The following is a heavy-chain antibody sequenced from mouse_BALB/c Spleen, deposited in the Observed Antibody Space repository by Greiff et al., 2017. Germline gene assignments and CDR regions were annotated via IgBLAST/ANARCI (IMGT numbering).Heavy chain of an antibody. CDR1: GYTFTSYW. V-gene: IGHV1-7*01. Sequence: VQLQQSGAELAKPGASVKMSCKASGYTFTSYWMHWVKQRPGQGLEWIGYINPSTGYTEYNQKFKDKATLTVDKSSSTAYMQLKSLTSEDSAVYYCARGEGNYDFDYWGQGTTLTVSS. D-gene: IGHD2-1*01. CDR2: INPSTGYT. CDR3: ARGEGNYDFDY. J-gene: IGHJ2*01.